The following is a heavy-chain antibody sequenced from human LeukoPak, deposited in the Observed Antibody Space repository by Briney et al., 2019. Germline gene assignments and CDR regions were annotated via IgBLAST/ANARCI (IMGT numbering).Heavy chain of an antibody. CDR3: AKGGSGYFWDWFDH. Sequence: GGSLRLSCAASGFIFSSYGMHWVRQAPGKGLERVAFIRYDGSNIYYADSMKGRFTISRDNSKNTLYLQMNSLRAEDTAVYYCAKGGSGYFWDWFDHWGQGTLVTVSS. CDR1: GFIFSSYG. D-gene: IGHD5-12*01. J-gene: IGHJ5*02. CDR2: IRYDGSNI. V-gene: IGHV3-30*02.